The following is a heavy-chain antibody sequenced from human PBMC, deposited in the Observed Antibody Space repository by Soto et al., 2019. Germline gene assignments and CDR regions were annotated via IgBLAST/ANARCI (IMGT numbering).Heavy chain of an antibody. CDR3: ARDWFSYGPRNYYYYYGMDV. D-gene: IGHD5-18*01. CDR1: GFTFSSYG. V-gene: IGHV3-33*01. J-gene: IGHJ6*02. Sequence: GGSLRLSCAASGFTFSSYGMHWVRQAPGKGLEWVAVIWYDGSNKYYADSVKGRFTISRDNSKNTLYLQMNSLRAEDTAVYYCARDWFSYGPRNYYYYYGMDVWGQGTTVTVSS. CDR2: IWYDGSNK.